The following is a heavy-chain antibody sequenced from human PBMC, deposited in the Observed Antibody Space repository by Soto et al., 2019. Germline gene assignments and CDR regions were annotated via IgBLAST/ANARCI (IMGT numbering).Heavy chain of an antibody. Sequence: GGSLRLSCAASGFTFSSYGMHWVRQAPGKGLEWVAVISYDGSNKYYADSVKGRFTISRDNSKNTLYLQMNSLRAEDTAMYYCARHLAAGDVWGQGTLVTVSS. J-gene: IGHJ4*02. V-gene: IGHV3-30*03. D-gene: IGHD2-8*02. CDR2: ISYDGSNK. CDR1: GFTFSSYG. CDR3: ARHLAAGDV.